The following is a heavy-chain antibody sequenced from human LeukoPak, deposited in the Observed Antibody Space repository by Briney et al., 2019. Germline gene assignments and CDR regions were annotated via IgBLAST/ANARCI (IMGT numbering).Heavy chain of an antibody. CDR3: AKDLYSNYGPADY. V-gene: IGHV3-74*01. D-gene: IGHD4-11*01. J-gene: IGHJ4*02. Sequence: GGSLRLSCAASGFTFSSYWMHWVRQAPGKGLVWVSRINSDGSSTSYADSVKGRFTISRDNSKNTLFLQMNSLRDEDTAVYYCAKDLYSNYGPADYWGQGNLVTVSS. CDR2: INSDGSST. CDR1: GFTFSSYW.